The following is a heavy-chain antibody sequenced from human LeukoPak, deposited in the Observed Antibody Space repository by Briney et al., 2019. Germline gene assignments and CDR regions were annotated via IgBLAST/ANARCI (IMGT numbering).Heavy chain of an antibody. CDR3: AREYLMYYFDY. V-gene: IGHV3-11*01. CDR1: GFTFSDYY. Sequence: GGSLRLSCAASGFTFSDYYKSWIRQAPGKGLEWVSYIRSSGSTIYYADSVKGRFTISRDNAKNSLYLQMNSLRAEDTAVYYCAREYLMYYFDYWGQGTLVTVSS. D-gene: IGHD2-8*01. J-gene: IGHJ4*02. CDR2: IRSSGSTI.